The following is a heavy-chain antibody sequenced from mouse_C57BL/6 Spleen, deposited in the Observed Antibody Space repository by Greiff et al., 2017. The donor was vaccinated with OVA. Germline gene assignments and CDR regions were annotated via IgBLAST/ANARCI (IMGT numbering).Heavy chain of an antibody. V-gene: IGHV1-69*01. J-gene: IGHJ2*01. Sequence: QVQLQQPGAELVMPGASVKLSCKASGYTFTSYWMHWVKQRPGQGLEWIGEIDPSDSYTNYNQKFKGKSTLTVDKSSSTAYMQLSSLTSEDSAVYYWARRDDGLEVDYWGQGTTLTVSS. D-gene: IGHD2-3*01. CDR1: GYTFTSYW. CDR3: ARRDDGLEVDY. CDR2: IDPSDSYT.